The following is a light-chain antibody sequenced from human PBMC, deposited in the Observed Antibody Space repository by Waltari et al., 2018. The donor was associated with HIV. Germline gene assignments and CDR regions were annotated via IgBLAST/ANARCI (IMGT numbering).Light chain of an antibody. CDR1: RSVSSTY. V-gene: IGKV3-20*01. CDR2: AAS. J-gene: IGKJ2*01. Sequence: ENVLTQSPGTLSLSPGERATLSRRASRSVSSTYLTWYQQRPGQAPRLLIYAASTRATAIPDRFSGSGSGTDFTLTISRLEPEDFAVYYCQQYGTSPYTFGQGTKVEI. CDR3: QQYGTSPYT.